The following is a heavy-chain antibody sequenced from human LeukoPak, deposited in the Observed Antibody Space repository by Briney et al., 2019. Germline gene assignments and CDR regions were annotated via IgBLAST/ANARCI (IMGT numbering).Heavy chain of an antibody. J-gene: IGHJ6*03. CDR3: ARWGPNSYSPQMDYYYYYMDV. CDR1: GGTFSSYA. Sequence: GASVKVSCKASGGTFSSYAISWVRQAPGQGLEWMGGIIPIFGTANYAQKFQGRVTITADESTSTAYMELSSLRSEDTAVYYCARWGPNSYSPQMDYYYYYMDVWGKGTTVTVSS. CDR2: IIPIFGTA. V-gene: IGHV1-69*13. D-gene: IGHD3-16*01.